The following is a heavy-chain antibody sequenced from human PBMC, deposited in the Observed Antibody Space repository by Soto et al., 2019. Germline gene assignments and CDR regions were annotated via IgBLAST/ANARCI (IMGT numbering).Heavy chain of an antibody. D-gene: IGHD1-26*01. J-gene: IGHJ4*02. Sequence: EVQLVESGGGVLRPGESLRLSCAASGFIFDDYGMSWARQAPGKGLEWVSGVNWNGGSTGYADSVKGRFTISRDNAKNFLFLQMNSLRVEDTASYYCVRGASLNFDYWGQGTLVTVSS. CDR1: GFIFDDYG. CDR2: VNWNGGST. V-gene: IGHV3-20*04. CDR3: VRGASLNFDY.